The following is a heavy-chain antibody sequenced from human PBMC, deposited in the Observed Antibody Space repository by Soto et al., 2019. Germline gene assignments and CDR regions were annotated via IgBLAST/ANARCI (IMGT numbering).Heavy chain of an antibody. CDR2: ISGSGGST. D-gene: IGHD6-19*01. V-gene: IGHV3-23*01. J-gene: IGHJ4*02. CDR3: AKGSSGWYERFGY. Sequence: EVQLLESGGGLVQPGGSLRLSCAASGFTFSSYVMSWVRQAPGKGLEWVSAISGSGGSTYYADSVKGRFTISRDNSKNTLYLQMNSLRAEDTAVYYCAKGSSGWYERFGYWGQGTLVTVSS. CDR1: GFTFSSYV.